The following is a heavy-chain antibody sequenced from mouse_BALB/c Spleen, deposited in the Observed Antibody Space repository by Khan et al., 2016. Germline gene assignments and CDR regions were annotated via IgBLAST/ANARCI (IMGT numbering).Heavy chain of an antibody. J-gene: IGHJ3*01. CDR1: GYSFTNYG. CDR3: ARWGYDDAWFAY. D-gene: IGHD2-4*01. V-gene: IGHV9-3*02. CDR2: IDTNTGEP. Sequence: QIQLVQSGPELKKPGETVKISCKASGYSFTNYGMNWVKQAPGKGLKWMGWIDTNTGEPTYAEEFKGRFAFSLENSAITAYLQINNLKNDDTATYFCARWGYDDAWFAYWGQGTLVTVSA.